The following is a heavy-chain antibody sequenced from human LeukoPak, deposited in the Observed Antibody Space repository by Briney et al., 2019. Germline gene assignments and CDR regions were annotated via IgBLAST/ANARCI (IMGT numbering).Heavy chain of an antibody. D-gene: IGHD3-22*01. CDR3: ARDTYYYDSSGYYYVGFSGYYFDY. J-gene: IGHJ4*02. V-gene: IGHV3-30*03. CDR1: GFTFSSYS. CDR2: ISYDGSNK. Sequence: GGSLRLSCAASGFTFSSYSMHWVRQAPGKGLEWVAVISYDGSNKYYADSVKGRFTISRDNSKNTLYLQMNSLRAEDTAVYYCARDTYYYDSSGYYYVGFSGYYFDYWGQGTLVTVSS.